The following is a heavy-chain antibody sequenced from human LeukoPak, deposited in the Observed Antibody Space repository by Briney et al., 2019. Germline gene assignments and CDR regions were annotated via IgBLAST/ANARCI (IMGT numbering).Heavy chain of an antibody. J-gene: IGHJ5*02. CDR3: ARESGCSGGSCYPNWFDP. CDR2: IIPIFGTA. CDR1: GGTFSSYA. V-gene: IGHV1-69*01. Sequence: SVKVSCKASGGTFSSYAISWVRQAPGQGLEWMGGIIPIFGTANYAQKFQGRVTITADESTSTAYMELSNLRSEDTAVYYCARESGCSGGSCYPNWFDPWGQGTLVTVSS. D-gene: IGHD2-15*01.